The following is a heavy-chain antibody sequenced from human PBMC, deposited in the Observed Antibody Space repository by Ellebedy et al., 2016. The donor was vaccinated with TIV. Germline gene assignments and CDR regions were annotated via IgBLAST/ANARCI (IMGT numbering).Heavy chain of an antibody. CDR2: IYPGDSDT. CDR1: GYSFTSYW. D-gene: IGHD5-24*01. J-gene: IGHJ3*02. CDR3: ARTRRDGYNYWGIPGDAFDI. V-gene: IGHV5-51*01. Sequence: GESLKISCKGSGYSFTSYWIGWVRQMPGKGLEWMGIIYPGDSDTRYSPSFQGQVTISADKSISTAYLQWSSLKASDTAMYYCARTRRDGYNYWGIPGDAFDIWGQGTMVTVSS.